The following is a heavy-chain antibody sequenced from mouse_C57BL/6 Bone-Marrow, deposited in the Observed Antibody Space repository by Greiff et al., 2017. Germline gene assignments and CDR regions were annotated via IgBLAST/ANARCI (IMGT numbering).Heavy chain of an antibody. Sequence: EVHLVESGPELVKPGASVKMSCKASGYTFTDYNMHWVKQSHGKSLEWIGYINPNNGGTSYNQKFKGKATLTVNKSSSTAYMELRSLTSEDSAVYYCARDYYGSRVRFAYWGQGTLVTVSA. CDR1: GYTFTDYN. V-gene: IGHV1-22*01. J-gene: IGHJ3*01. CDR3: ARDYYGSRVRFAY. D-gene: IGHD1-1*01. CDR2: INPNNGGT.